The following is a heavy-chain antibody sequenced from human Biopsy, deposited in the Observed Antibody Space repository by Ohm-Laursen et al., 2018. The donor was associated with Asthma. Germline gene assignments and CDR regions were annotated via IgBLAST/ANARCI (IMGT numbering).Heavy chain of an antibody. J-gene: IGHJ4*02. D-gene: IGHD7-27*01. CDR1: GGAIRTSGYY. CDR3: ARHWDWGSFFDY. CDR2: ISYTGSA. Sequence: GTLSLTCRVSGGAIRTSGYYWGWIRQPPGKGLEWMGSISYTGSAYHNPSLKSRVTISVDTSKNHFSLKLSSVTAADTAVYYCARHWDWGSFFDYWGQGTPVTVSS. V-gene: IGHV4-39*01.